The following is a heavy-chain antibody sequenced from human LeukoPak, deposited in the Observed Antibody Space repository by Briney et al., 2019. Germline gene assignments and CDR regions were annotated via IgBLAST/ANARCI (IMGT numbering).Heavy chain of an antibody. D-gene: IGHD3-10*01. J-gene: IGHJ4*02. CDR2: IKSKTDGGTT. CDR3: TTNGLYYGSGSYSSGLDY. Sequence: GGSLRLSCAASGFTFSNAWMSWVRQAPGKGLEWVGRIKSKTDGGTTDYAAPVKGRFTISRDDSKNTLYLQMNSLKTEDTAVYYCTTNGLYYGSGSYSSGLDYWGQGTLVTVSS. CDR1: GFTFSNAW. V-gene: IGHV3-15*01.